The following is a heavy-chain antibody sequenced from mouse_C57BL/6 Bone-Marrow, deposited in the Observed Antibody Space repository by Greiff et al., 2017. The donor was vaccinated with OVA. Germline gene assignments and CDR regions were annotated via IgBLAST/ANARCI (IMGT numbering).Heavy chain of an antibody. D-gene: IGHD3-1*01. CDR1: GYTFTDYN. Sequence: VQLQQSGPELVKPGASVKIPCKASGYTFTDYNMDWVKQSHGKSLEWIGDINPNNGGTIYNQKFKGKATLTVDKSSSTAYMELRSLTSEDTAVYYCARSGVSWAYWGQGTLVTVSA. V-gene: IGHV1-18*01. J-gene: IGHJ3*01. CDR3: ARSGVSWAY. CDR2: INPNNGGT.